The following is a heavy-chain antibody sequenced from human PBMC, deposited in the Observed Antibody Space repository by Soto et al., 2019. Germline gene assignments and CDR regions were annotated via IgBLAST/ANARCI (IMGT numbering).Heavy chain of an antibody. CDR3: ARVGGGWFGELFSISY. CDR2: ISAYDGNA. V-gene: IGHV1-18*01. J-gene: IGHJ4*02. CDR1: GYTFTSYG. Sequence: QVQLVQSGAEVKKPGASVKVSCKASGYTFTSYGISWVRQAPGQGLEGMGWISAYDGNANYAQQLQGRGTMTTDPATSTAYMELRSLRSDDTAVYYCARVGGGWFGELFSISYWGQGTLVTVSS. D-gene: IGHD3-10*01.